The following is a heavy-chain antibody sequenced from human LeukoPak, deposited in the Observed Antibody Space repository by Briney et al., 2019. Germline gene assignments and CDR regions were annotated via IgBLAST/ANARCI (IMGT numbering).Heavy chain of an antibody. J-gene: IGHJ6*02. CDR1: GGSISSYY. D-gene: IGHD1-26*01. V-gene: IGHV4-59*05. CDR2: LYYSGST. Sequence: SETLSLTCTVSGGSISSYYWSWIRQPPGKGLEWIGSLYYSGSTYYNPSLKSRVTISVDTSKNQFSLKLSSVTAADTAVYYCAREWEPGDGMDVWGQGTTVTVSS. CDR3: AREWEPGDGMDV.